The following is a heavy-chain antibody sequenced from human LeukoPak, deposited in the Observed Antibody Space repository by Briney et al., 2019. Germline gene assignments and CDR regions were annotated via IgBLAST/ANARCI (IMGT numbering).Heavy chain of an antibody. CDR2: IYYSGST. D-gene: IGHD5-18*01. CDR3: ARGSHGYSYLDY. J-gene: IGHJ4*02. Sequence: PSETLSLTCTVSGGSISSYYWSWIRQPPGKGLEWIGYIYYSGSTNYNPSLKSRVTISVDTSKNQFSLKLSSVTAADTAVYYCARGSHGYSYLDYWGQGTLVTVSS. CDR1: GGSISSYY. V-gene: IGHV4-59*01.